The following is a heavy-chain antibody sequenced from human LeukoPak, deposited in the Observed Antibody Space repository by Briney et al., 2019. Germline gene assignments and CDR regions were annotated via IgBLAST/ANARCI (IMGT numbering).Heavy chain of an antibody. CDR1: GGSISSSSYY. CDR2: IYYSGST. CDR3: ARGSFRSLDY. D-gene: IGHD1-26*01. Sequence: SETLSLTCTVSGGSISSSSYYWSWIRQPPGKGLEWIGYIYYSGSTNYNPSLKSRVTISVDTSKNQFSLKLSSVTAADTAVYYCARGSFRSLDYWGQGTLVTVSS. V-gene: IGHV4-61*01. J-gene: IGHJ4*02.